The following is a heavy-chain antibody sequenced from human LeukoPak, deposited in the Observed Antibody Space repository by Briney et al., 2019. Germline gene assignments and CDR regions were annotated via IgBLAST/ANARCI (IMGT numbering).Heavy chain of an antibody. CDR1: GYTFTSYG. CDR2: ISAYNGNT. CDR3: ARDRRPYYYHSSPLDY. J-gene: IGHJ4*02. V-gene: IGHV1-18*01. D-gene: IGHD3-22*01. Sequence: GASVKVSCKASGYTFTSYGISWVRQAPGQGLEWMGWISAYNGNTNYAQKLQGRVTMTTDTSTSTAYMELRSLRSDDTAVYYCARDRRPYYYHSSPLDYWGQGTLVTVSS.